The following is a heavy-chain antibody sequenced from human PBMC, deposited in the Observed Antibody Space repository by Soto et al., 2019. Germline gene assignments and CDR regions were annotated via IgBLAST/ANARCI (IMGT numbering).Heavy chain of an antibody. CDR2: ISVGSGSI. CDR3: AKESKPRGTDYYDY. V-gene: IGHV3-23*01. CDR1: GFTFSSSA. D-gene: IGHD4-4*01. J-gene: IGHJ4*02. Sequence: GGSLRLSCAASGFTFSSSAMSWVRQAPGKGLEWVSGISVGSGSIYYADSVKGRFTISRDNSKNTLYLQMDSLRAEDTAVYYCAKESKPRGTDYYDYWGRGTLVTVSS.